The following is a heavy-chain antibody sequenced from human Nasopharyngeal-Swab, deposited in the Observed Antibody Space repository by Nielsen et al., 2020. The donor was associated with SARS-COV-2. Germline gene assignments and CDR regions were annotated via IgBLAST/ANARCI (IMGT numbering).Heavy chain of an antibody. J-gene: IGHJ4*02. Sequence: VRQMPGKGLEWMGRIDPTDSNINYSPSFQGHVTISADKSISTAYLHWSSLKASDTAMYYCARLNYYGSGSYFSLDYWGQGTPVTVSS. CDR3: ARLNYYGSGSYFSLDY. D-gene: IGHD3-10*01. V-gene: IGHV5-10-1*01. CDR2: IDPTDSNI.